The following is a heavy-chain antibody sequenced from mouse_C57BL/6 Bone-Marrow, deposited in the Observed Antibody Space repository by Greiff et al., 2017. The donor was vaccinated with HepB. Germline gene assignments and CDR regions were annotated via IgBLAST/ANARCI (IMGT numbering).Heavy chain of an antibody. J-gene: IGHJ1*03. CDR1: GYTFTSYG. V-gene: IGHV1-81*01. D-gene: IGHD1-1*01. CDR3: ARYYYGSSQGWYFDV. Sequence: VQLQESGAELARPGASVKLSCKASGYTFTSYGISWVKQRTGQGLEWIGEIYPRSGNTYYNEKFKGKATLTADKSSSTAYMELRSLTSEDSAVYFCARYYYGSSQGWYFDVWGTGTTVTVSS. CDR2: IYPRSGNT.